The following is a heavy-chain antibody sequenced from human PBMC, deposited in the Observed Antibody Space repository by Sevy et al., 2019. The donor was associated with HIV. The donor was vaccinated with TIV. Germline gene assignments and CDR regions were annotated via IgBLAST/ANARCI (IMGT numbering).Heavy chain of an antibody. J-gene: IGHJ4*02. Sequence: GGSLRLSCAASGFTFSSYVMHWVRQAPGKGLEWVALIWYDGTIKYYADSVKGRFTISRDNSKDTLFLQMNSLTAEDTAVYYCAGGGRYCGGDCYSIDYWGQGALVTVSS. CDR2: IWYDGTIK. CDR1: GFTFSSYV. CDR3: AGGGRYCGGDCYSIDY. V-gene: IGHV3-33*08. D-gene: IGHD2-21*02.